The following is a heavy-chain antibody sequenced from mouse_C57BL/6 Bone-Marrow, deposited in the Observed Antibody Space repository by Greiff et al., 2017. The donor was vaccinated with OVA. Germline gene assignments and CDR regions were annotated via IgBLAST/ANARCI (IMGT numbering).Heavy chain of an antibody. D-gene: IGHD1-1*01. J-gene: IGHJ2*01. CDR2: IYPGSGST. CDR1: GYTFTSYW. CDR3: ARSRTVVDFDY. Sequence: VQLQQPGAELVKPGASVKMSCKASGYTFTSYWITWVKQRPGQGLEWIGDIYPGSGSTNYNEKFKGKATLTVDTSSRPAYMHLSSRTSEDSAVNNCARSRTVVDFDYWGQGTTLTVSS. V-gene: IGHV1-55*01.